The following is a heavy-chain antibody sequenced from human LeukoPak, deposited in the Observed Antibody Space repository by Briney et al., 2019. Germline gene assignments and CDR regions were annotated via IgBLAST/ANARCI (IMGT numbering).Heavy chain of an antibody. CDR2: ISSSGRTF. J-gene: IGHJ4*02. V-gene: IGHV3-48*03. D-gene: IGHD6-13*01. CDR3: ARDSRGSSWFFDY. CDR1: GLTFSSYE. Sequence: GGPLRFSCAAPGLTFSSYEMNWVRKAPGKGLDWVSYISSSGRTFYYADSVKGRFTISRDNGKNSLYLQMNSLRVEDTAVYYCARDSRGSSWFFDYWGQGALVTVSS.